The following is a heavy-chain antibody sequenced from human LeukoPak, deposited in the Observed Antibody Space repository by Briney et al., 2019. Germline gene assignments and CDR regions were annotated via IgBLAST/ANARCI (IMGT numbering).Heavy chain of an antibody. CDR1: GGSISSYY. V-gene: IGHV4-4*07. CDR3: ARGIAVAGTSWFDP. Sequence: SETLSLTCTVSGGSISSYYWSWIRQPAGKGLEWIGRIYTSGSTNYNPSLKSRVTMSVDTSKNQFSLKLSSVTAADTAVYYCARGIAVAGTSWFDPWGQGTLVTASS. J-gene: IGHJ5*02. D-gene: IGHD6-19*01. CDR2: IYTSGST.